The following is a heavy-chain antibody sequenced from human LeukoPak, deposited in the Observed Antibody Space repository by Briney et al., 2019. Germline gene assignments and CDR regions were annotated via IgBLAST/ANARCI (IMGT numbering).Heavy chain of an antibody. CDR1: GYTFTGYY. CDR3: ARAETGYCSSGNCVAKFFFDS. V-gene: IGHV1-2*02. D-gene: IGHD2-15*01. J-gene: IGHJ4*02. CDR2: INPNSGGT. Sequence: GASVKVSCKASGYTFTGYYMLWVRQAPGQGLECMGWINPNSGGTNYAQTFQGRVTMTSDTSISTAYMELSRLSSDDTAVYYCARAETGYCSSGNCVAKFFFDSWGQGTLVTVSS.